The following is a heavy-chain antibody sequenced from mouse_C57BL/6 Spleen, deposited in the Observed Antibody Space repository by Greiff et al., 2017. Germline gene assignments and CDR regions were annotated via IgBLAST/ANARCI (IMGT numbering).Heavy chain of an antibody. V-gene: IGHV5-17*01. CDR2: ISSGSSTI. CDR1: GFTFSDYG. D-gene: IGHD4-1*02. Sequence: EVKLVESGGGLVKPGGSLKLSCAVSGFTFSDYGMHWVRQAPEKGLEWVAYISSGSSTIYYADTVKGRFTISRDNAKNTLFLQMTSLRSEDTAMYYCANWDRFAYWGQGTLVTVSA. CDR3: ANWDRFAY. J-gene: IGHJ3*01.